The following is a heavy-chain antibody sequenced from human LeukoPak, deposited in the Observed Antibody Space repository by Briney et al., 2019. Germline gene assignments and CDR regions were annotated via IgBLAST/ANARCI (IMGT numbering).Heavy chain of an antibody. J-gene: IGHJ4*02. CDR1: GFTFSSYA. Sequence: GGSLRLSCAASGFTFSSYAMRWVRQAAGRGLEWVSAISCSGGRTYYADSVKGRFTISRDNSKNTLYLQMNSLRAENTAVYYCAKDYLDTQWNSSSWYRPPDFDYWGQGTLVTVSS. V-gene: IGHV3-23*01. CDR2: ISCSGGRT. D-gene: IGHD6-13*01. CDR3: AKDYLDTQWNSSSWYRPPDFDY.